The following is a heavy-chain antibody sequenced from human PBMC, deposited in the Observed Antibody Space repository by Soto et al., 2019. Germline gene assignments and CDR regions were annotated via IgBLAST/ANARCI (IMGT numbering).Heavy chain of an antibody. V-gene: IGHV6-1*01. CDR2: TYYRSKWYN. D-gene: IGHD6-13*01. CDR3: ARDRKRSSSRYYYYYMDV. J-gene: IGHJ6*03. Sequence: PSQTLSLTCAISGDSVSSNSAAWNWIRQSPSRGLEWLGRTYYRSKWYNDYAVSVKSRITINPDTSKNQFSLQLNSVTPEDTAVYYCARDRKRSSSRYYYYYMDVWGKGTTVTVSS. CDR1: GDSVSSNSAA.